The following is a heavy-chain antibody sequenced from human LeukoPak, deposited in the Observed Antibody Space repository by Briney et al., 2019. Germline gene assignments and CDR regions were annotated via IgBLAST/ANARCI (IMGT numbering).Heavy chain of an antibody. D-gene: IGHD3-3*01. CDR3: ARGPYDFWSGYYRGLYYYGMDV. J-gene: IGHJ6*02. CDR2: IAKDGTDI. V-gene: IGHV3-30*03. CDR1: GFSFSSCG. Sequence: GRSLRLSCAASGFSFSSCGMHWVRQTPDKGREWVAAIAKDGTDIHYVDSVKGRFTISRDNSRNTPYLQMFSLSTEDTAVYYCARGPYDFWSGYYRGLYYYGMDVWGQGTTVTVSS.